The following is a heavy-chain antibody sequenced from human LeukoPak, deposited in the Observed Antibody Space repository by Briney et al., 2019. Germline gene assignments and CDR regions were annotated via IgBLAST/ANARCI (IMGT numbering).Heavy chain of an antibody. CDR2: IYPGDSDT. J-gene: IGHJ4*02. D-gene: IGHD3-22*01. CDR3: ASGYYYDSSGPGPFDY. CDR1: GYSLTSYW. Sequence: GESLKISCKGSGYSLTSYWIGWVRQMPGKGLEWMGIIYPGDSDTRYSPSFQGQVTISADKSISTAYLQWSSLKASDTAMYYCASGYYYDSSGPGPFDYWGQGTLVTVSS. V-gene: IGHV5-51*01.